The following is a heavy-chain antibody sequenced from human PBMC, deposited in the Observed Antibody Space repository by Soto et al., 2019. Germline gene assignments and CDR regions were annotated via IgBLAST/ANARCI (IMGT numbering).Heavy chain of an antibody. J-gene: IGHJ5*02. V-gene: IGHV2-5*01. Sequence: QITLKESGPPLVKPTQTLTLTCTFSGFSLSTSGVGVGWIRQPPGKALEWLALIYWNDDKRYSPSLKSRLTITKDTSKNQVVLTMTNMDPVDTATYYCARWLLLSWFDPWGQGTLVTVSS. CDR2: IYWNDDK. CDR3: ARWLLLSWFDP. CDR1: GFSLSTSGVG. D-gene: IGHD3-22*01.